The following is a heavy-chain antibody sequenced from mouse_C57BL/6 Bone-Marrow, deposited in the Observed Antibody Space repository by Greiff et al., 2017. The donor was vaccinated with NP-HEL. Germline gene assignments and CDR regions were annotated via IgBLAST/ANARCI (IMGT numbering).Heavy chain of an antibody. CDR2: LYPGDGDT. Sequence: VQLQQSGAELVKPGASVKISCKASGYAFSSYWMNWVKQRPGTGLEWIGQLYPGDGDTNYNGKFTGQATLTADKSSSTAYMQLSSLTSEDSAVYCCARRDGYSFGYFDVWGTGTTVTVSS. V-gene: IGHV1-80*01. D-gene: IGHD2-3*01. J-gene: IGHJ1*03. CDR3: ARRDGYSFGYFDV. CDR1: GYAFSSYW.